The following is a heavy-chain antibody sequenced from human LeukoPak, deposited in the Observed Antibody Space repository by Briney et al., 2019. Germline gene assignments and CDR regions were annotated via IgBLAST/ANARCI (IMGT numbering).Heavy chain of an antibody. Sequence: ASVKVSSKASGYTFTSYGVSWVRQAPGQGLEWMGWISAYNGNTNYAQKVQARVTMTRDTSTSTAYMELRSLRSDDTAVYYCARGLPWGQNSLYGMDVWGQGTTVTVSS. CDR2: ISAYNGNT. CDR1: GYTFTSYG. D-gene: IGHD7-27*01. CDR3: ARGLPWGQNSLYGMDV. J-gene: IGHJ6*02. V-gene: IGHV1-18*01.